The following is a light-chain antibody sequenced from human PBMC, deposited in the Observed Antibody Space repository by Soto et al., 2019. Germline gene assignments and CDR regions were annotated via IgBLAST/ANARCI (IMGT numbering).Light chain of an antibody. CDR3: AAWDDSLNGRV. V-gene: IGLV1-44*01. CDR1: NSNIRSNT. Sequence: QPVLTQPPSASGTPGQRVNISCAGSNSNIRSNTVNWYQQHPGTAPTLVIYYDHLRPSGVPGRISGSKSGTSASMAISGLQSDDEADYYCAAWDDSLNGRVFGTGTKVTVL. CDR2: YDH. J-gene: IGLJ1*01.